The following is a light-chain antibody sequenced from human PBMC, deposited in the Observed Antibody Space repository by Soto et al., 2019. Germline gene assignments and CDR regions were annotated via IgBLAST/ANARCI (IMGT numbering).Light chain of an antibody. V-gene: IGKV2-30*01. CDR1: QSLVYXXXXXX. J-gene: IGKJ1*01. CDR2: KVS. Sequence: DVVMTQSPLSLPVTLGQPASISCRSSQSLVYXXXXXXXXXFQQRPGQSPRRLIYKVSNRDSGVPDRFSGSGSGTDFTLKISRVEAEDVGVYYCMQGTHWPWTFGQGTKVEIK. CDR3: MQGTHWPWT.